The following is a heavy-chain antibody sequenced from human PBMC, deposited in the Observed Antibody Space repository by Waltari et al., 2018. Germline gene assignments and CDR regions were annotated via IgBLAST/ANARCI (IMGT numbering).Heavy chain of an antibody. CDR3: AQGIAVAGTFRYYYYYMDV. D-gene: IGHD6-19*01. J-gene: IGHJ6*03. CDR1: GYTFTGYY. V-gene: IGHV1-2*02. Sequence: QVQLVQSGAEVKKPGASVKVSCKASGYTFTGYYLHWVRQGPGQGLEWMGWINPNSGGTNYAQKFQGRVTMTRDTSISTAYMELSRLRSDDTAVYYCAQGIAVAGTFRYYYYYMDVWGKGTTVTISS. CDR2: INPNSGGT.